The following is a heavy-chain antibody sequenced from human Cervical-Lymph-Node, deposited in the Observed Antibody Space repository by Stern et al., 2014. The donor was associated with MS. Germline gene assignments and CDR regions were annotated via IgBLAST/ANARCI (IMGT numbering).Heavy chain of an antibody. J-gene: IGHJ3*02. V-gene: IGHV1-69*01. Sequence: VQLLECGAEVKKPGSSVKVSCKASGGTFSSYAISWVRQAPGRGLEWMGEIIPMFGTTKYAQKFQGRVTIIADGSTTTAYMELSSLRSEDTAVYYCARRDYYDSSGYYGDAFDIWGQGTMVTVSS. D-gene: IGHD3-22*01. CDR3: ARRDYYDSSGYYGDAFDI. CDR2: IIPMFGTT. CDR1: GGTFSSYA.